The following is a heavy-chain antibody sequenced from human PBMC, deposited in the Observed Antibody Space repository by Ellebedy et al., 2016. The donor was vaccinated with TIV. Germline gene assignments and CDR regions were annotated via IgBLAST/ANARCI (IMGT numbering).Heavy chain of an antibody. CDR1: GYTFTSYD. J-gene: IGHJ4*02. CDR3: ARRYCSGGSCSLYFDY. V-gene: IGHV1-8*01. Sequence: AASVKVSCKASGYTFTSYDINWVRQATRQGLEWMGWMNPNSGNTGYAQKFQGRVTMTRNTSISTAYMELSSLRSEDTAVYYCARRYCSGGSCSLYFDYWGQGTLGTVSS. D-gene: IGHD2-15*01. CDR2: MNPNSGNT.